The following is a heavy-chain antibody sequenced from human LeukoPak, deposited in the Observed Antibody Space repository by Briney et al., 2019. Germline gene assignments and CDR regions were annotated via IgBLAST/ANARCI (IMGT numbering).Heavy chain of an antibody. V-gene: IGHV3-21*01. Sequence: PGRSLRLSCAASGFTFSSYSMNWVRQAPGKGLEWVSSISSSSSHIYYADSVKGRFTISRDNAKNSLYLQMNSLRAEDTAVYYCARDNPPPYGDWGPGVIDYWGQGTLVTVSS. CDR1: GFTFSSYS. CDR3: ARDNPPPYGDWGPGVIDY. D-gene: IGHD4-17*01. CDR2: ISSSSSHI. J-gene: IGHJ4*02.